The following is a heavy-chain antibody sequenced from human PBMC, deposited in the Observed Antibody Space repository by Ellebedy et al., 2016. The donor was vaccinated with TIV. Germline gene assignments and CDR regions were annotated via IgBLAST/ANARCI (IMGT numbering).Heavy chain of an antibody. CDR3: ARHPSGIAAAGRTYYYYYGMDV. D-gene: IGHD6-13*01. J-gene: IGHJ6*02. CDR2: IYYSGSP. V-gene: IGHV4-59*01. CDR1: GGPISSYY. Sequence: MPGGSLRLSCTVSGGPISSYYWSWIRQPPGKGLEWLGFIYYSGSPNYNPSLKSRVTISVDTSKNQLSLKLSSVTAADTAVYYRARHPSGIAAAGRTYYYYYGMDVWGQGTTVTVSS.